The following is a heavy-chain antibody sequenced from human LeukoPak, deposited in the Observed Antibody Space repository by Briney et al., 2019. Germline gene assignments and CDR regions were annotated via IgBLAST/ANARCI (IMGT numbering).Heavy chain of an antibody. CDR3: AKGPPGYYVGAFDI. J-gene: IGHJ3*02. V-gene: IGHV3-30*18. CDR2: ISYDGSNK. CDR1: GFTFSSYA. Sequence: GGSLRLSCAASGFTFSSYAMSWVRQAPGKGLEWVAVISYDGSNKYYADSVKGRFTISRDNSKNTLYLQMNSLRAEDTAVYYCAKGPPGYYVGAFDIWGQGTMVTVSS. D-gene: IGHD3-10*02.